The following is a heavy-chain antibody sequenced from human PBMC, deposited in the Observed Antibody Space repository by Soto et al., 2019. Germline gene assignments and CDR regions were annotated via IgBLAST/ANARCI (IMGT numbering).Heavy chain of an antibody. D-gene: IGHD5-18*01. CDR3: AHRGYMYGNWDHGYFDF. CDR2: IYWDDDK. Sequence: LALTCTFSGFSLTTSGVGVGWIRKTPGKALEWLAVIYWDDDKRYSPSLKSRLTITKDTSRNQVVLIMADMDPADTATYFCAHRGYMYGNWDHGYFDFWGQGTLVTVSS. V-gene: IGHV2-5*02. CDR1: GFSLTTSGVG. J-gene: IGHJ4*02.